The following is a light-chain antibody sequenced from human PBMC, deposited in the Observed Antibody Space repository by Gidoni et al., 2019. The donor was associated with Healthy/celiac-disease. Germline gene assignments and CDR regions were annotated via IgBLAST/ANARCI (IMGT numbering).Light chain of an antibody. CDR3: QQYYSYPWT. Sequence: AIRMTQSPSSLSASTGDRVTITCRESQGISSSLAWYQQKPGKAPKLLIYAASTLQSGVPSRFSGSGSGTDFTLTISCLQSEDFATYYCQQYYSYPWTFGQGTKVEIK. CDR2: AAS. J-gene: IGKJ1*01. CDR1: QGISSS. V-gene: IGKV1-8*01.